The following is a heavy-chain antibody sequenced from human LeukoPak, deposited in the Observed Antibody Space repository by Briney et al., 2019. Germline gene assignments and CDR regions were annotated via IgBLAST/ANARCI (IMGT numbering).Heavy chain of an antibody. CDR2: INPNSGGT. Sequence: ASVKVSCKASGYTFTGYYMHWVRQAPGQGLEWMGWINPNSGGTNYAQKFQGRVIMTRDTSISTAYMELSRLRSDDTAVYYCARGDSYYYDSSGPRDYWGQGTLVTVSS. CDR3: ARGDSYYYDSSGPRDY. V-gene: IGHV1-2*02. CDR1: GYTFTGYY. D-gene: IGHD3-22*01. J-gene: IGHJ4*02.